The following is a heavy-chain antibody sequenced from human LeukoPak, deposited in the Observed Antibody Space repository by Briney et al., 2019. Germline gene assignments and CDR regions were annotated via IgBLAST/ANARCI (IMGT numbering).Heavy chain of an antibody. CDR2: ISPDSNYK. D-gene: IGHD5-12*01. CDR3: VRGGYRGFDYEY. CDR1: GFTFSTYS. V-gene: IGHV3-21*01. Sequence: GESLRLSCAGSGFTFSTYSMNWLRLAPGKGLEWVSSISPDSNYKYYVDPVKGRFTISRDNAKSSLYLQMNSLRAEDTAVYYCVRGGYRGFDYEYWGQGTLVTVSS. J-gene: IGHJ4*02.